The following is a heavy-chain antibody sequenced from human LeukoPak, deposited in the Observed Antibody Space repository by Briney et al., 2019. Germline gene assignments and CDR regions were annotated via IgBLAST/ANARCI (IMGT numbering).Heavy chain of an antibody. CDR3: ASYLYQLLGMDV. Sequence: SETLSLTCTVSGGSISSSSYYWGWIRQPPGKGLEWIGSIYYSGSTYYNPSLKSRVTISVDTSKNQFSLKLSSVTAADTAVYYCASYLYQLLGMDVWGKGTTVTVSS. CDR1: GGSISSSSYY. CDR2: IYYSGST. D-gene: IGHD2-2*01. V-gene: IGHV4-39*01. J-gene: IGHJ6*03.